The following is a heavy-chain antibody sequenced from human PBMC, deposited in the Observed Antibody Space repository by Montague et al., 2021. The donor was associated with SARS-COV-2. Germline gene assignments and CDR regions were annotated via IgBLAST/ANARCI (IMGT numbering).Heavy chain of an antibody. J-gene: IGHJ4*02. CDR1: GGPISCYF. CDR2: VHDIESS. Sequence: SETLSLTCTVSGGPISCYFWNWIRQTPGKGLEWMGYVHDIESSIYNPSLQSRITILLDTPKNQFSLRLNAVTAADTAVYYCARVTLGGRDGRTRQYDGLDSWGQGILVTVSS. V-gene: IGHV4-59*01. CDR3: ARVTLGGRDGRTRQYDGLDS. D-gene: IGHD3-16*01.